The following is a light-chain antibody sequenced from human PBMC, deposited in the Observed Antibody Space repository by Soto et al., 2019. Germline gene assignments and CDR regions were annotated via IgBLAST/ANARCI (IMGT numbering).Light chain of an antibody. CDR1: QGIRDA. Sequence: DIKMTQSPSSLSASVGDRVTITCRASQGIRDALGWYQQKPGKAPKRLIYAASSLQSGVPSRFSGSGSGTEFTLTISSLQPEDFATYYFLQHNSYPQTFGQGTKVEIK. V-gene: IGKV1-17*01. J-gene: IGKJ1*01. CDR3: LQHNSYPQT. CDR2: AAS.